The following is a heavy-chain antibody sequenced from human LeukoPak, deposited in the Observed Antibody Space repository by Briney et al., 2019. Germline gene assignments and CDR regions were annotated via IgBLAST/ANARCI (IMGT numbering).Heavy chain of an antibody. CDR3: ARALYDSSGYFDH. D-gene: IGHD3-22*01. J-gene: IGHJ4*02. Sequence: PGGSLRLSCAASGFTFSSYSMNWVRQAPGKGLEWVSYISSSSSTIYYADSVKGRFTISRDNAKNSLYLQMNILRAEDTAVYYCARALYDSSGYFDHWGQGTQVTVSS. CDR1: GFTFSSYS. CDR2: ISSSSSTI. V-gene: IGHV3-48*01.